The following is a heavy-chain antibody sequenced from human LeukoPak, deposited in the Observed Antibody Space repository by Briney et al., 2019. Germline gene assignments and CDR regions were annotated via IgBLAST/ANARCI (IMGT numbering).Heavy chain of an antibody. CDR1: GYTFTSYY. J-gene: IGHJ4*02. Sequence: ASVKAPCKASGYTFTSYYMHWVRQAPGQGLEWMGIINPSGGSTSYAQKFQGRVTMTRDTSTSTVYMELSSLRSEDTAVYYCARVSSIAAPWDWGQGTLVTVSS. V-gene: IGHV1-46*01. CDR2: INPSGGST. CDR3: ARVSSIAAPWD. D-gene: IGHD6-6*01.